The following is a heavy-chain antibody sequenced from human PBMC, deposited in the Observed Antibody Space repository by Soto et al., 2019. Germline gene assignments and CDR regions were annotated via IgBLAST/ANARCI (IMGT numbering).Heavy chain of an antibody. J-gene: IGHJ3*02. V-gene: IGHV1-18*04. CDR1: GYPFTSYG. CDR3: ATDRSSWYHGAFDI. D-gene: IGHD6-13*01. CDR2: ISAYNGNT. Sequence: XSVKVSCKASGYPFTSYGIIWVRQAPGQGLEWMGWISAYNGNTNYAQKLQGRVTMTTDTSTSTAYMELRSLRSDDTAVYYCATDRSSWYHGAFDIWGQGTMVTVSS.